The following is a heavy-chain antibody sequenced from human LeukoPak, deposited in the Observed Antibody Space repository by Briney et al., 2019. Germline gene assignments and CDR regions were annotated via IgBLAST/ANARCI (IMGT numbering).Heavy chain of an antibody. CDR2: ITSGSNYV. J-gene: IGHJ4*02. CDR1: GFSFSNYN. Sequence: PGGSLRLSCVASGFSFSNYNMNWVRQAPGKGLEWVSSITSGSNYVEYADSVKGRFTISRDNAKNSLYLQMNSLRAEDTAVYFCARDRSIVTGYYYFDFWGQGTLLTVSS. CDR3: ARDRSIVTGYYYFDF. V-gene: IGHV3-21*01. D-gene: IGHD3-9*01.